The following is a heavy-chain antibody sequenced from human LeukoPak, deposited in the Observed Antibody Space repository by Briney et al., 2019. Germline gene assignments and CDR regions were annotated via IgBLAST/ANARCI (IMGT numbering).Heavy chain of an antibody. Sequence: SETLSLTCTVSGGSISSGGYYWSWIRQPPGKGLEWIGYIYHSGSTYYNPSLKSRVTISVDRSKNQFSLKLSSVTAADTAVYYCARKTLVPPSIVVVPAAPKAFDIWGQGTMVTVSS. V-gene: IGHV4-30-2*01. CDR1: GGSISSGGYY. CDR3: ARKTLVPPSIVVVPAAPKAFDI. D-gene: IGHD2-2*01. J-gene: IGHJ3*02. CDR2: IYHSGST.